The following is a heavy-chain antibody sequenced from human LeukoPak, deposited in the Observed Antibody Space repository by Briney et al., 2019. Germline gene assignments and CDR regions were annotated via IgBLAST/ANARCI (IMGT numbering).Heavy chain of an antibody. V-gene: IGHV1-24*01. Sequence: ASVKVSCKVSGYTLTELSMHWVRQAPGKGLEWMGGFDPEDGETIYAQKFQGRVTMTEDTSTDTAYMELSSLRSEDTAVYYCATCGWGRSPRWFDPWGQGALVTVSS. CDR3: ATCGWGRSPRWFDP. D-gene: IGHD3-16*01. CDR1: GYTLTELS. J-gene: IGHJ5*02. CDR2: FDPEDGET.